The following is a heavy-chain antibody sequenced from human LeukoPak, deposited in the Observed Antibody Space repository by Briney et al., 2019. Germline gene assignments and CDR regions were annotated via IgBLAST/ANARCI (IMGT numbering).Heavy chain of an antibody. CDR3: ARDRASIVGAGGGRAFDI. V-gene: IGHV4-31*03. Sequence: SETLSLTCTASGGSISSGGYYWSWIRQHPGKGLEWIGYIYYSGSTYYNPSLKSRVTISVDTSKNQFSLKLSSVTAADTAVYYCARDRASIVGAGGGRAFDIWGQGAMVTVSS. CDR1: GGSISSGGYY. D-gene: IGHD1-26*01. CDR2: IYYSGST. J-gene: IGHJ3*02.